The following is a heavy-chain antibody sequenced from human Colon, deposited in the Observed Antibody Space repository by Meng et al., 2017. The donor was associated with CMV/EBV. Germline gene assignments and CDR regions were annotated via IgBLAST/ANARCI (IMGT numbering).Heavy chain of an antibody. CDR3: AKGDMVRGVIDY. V-gene: IGHV4-61*01. CDR1: GGSISSDSYY. J-gene: IGHJ4*02. CDR2: IFVRGSA. D-gene: IGHD3-10*01. Sequence: GSLRLSCTVSGGSISSDSYYWSWIRQSPGKRLEFIGYIFVRGSANYNPSLRSRVTISVDTSKNQFSLELTSVTAADTAVYYCAKGDMVRGVIDYWGQGTLVTVSS.